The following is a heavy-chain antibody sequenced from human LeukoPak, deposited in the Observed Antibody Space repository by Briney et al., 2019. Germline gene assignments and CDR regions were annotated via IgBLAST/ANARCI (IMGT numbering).Heavy chain of an antibody. CDR1: GYTFTSYY. CDR3: ARKSRVAATDFDY. CDR2: INPSGGST. V-gene: IGHV1-46*01. D-gene: IGHD6-19*01. J-gene: IGHJ4*02. Sequence: GASVKVSCKASGYTFTSYYMHWVRQAPGQGLEWMGIINPSGGSTSYAQKFQGRVTMTRDASTSTVYMELSSLRSEDTAVYYCARKSRVAATDFDYWGQGTLVTVSP.